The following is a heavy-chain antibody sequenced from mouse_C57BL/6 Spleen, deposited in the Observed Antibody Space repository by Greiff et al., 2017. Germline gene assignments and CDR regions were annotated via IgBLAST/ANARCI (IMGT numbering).Heavy chain of an antibody. CDR1: GYTFTDYE. CDR2: IDPETGGT. Sequence: VKLQQSGAELVRPGASVTLSCKASGYTFTDYEMHWVKQTPVHGLEWIGAIDPETGGTAYNQKFKGKAILTADKSSITAYMELRSLTSEDSCVNYCARSEVLHFFDYWGQGTTRTVSS. V-gene: IGHV1-15*01. CDR3: ARSEVLHFFDY. D-gene: IGHD1-1*01. J-gene: IGHJ2*01.